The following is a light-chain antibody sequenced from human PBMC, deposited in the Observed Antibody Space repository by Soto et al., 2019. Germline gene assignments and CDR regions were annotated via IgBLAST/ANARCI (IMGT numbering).Light chain of an antibody. CDR3: QQYGSSQIT. J-gene: IGKJ5*01. CDR1: QSVSSTY. CDR2: GAS. V-gene: IGKV3-20*01. Sequence: EIVLTQSPGTLSLSPGERATLSCRASQSVSSTYLAWYQQKPGQAPRLLIYGASIRATGIPDRFSGSGSGTDFTLIISRLEPEDFAVYYCQQYGSSQITFGQGTRLEIK.